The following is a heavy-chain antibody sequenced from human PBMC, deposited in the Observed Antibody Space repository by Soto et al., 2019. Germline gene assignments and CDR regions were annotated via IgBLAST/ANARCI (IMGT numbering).Heavy chain of an antibody. CDR3: ARVYGSGRDGMDV. D-gene: IGHD3-10*01. CDR1: GYSFSSYG. V-gene: IGHV1-18*01. J-gene: IGHJ6*02. CDR2: ISTYNGNT. Sequence: QVQLVQSGAEVKKPGASVKVSCKASGYSFSSYGISWVRQAPGQGLEWMGWISTYNGNTNYAQKLQGRVTMTTDTXTSTAYMELRSLSSDETAVYYCARVYGSGRDGMDVWGQGTTVTVSS.